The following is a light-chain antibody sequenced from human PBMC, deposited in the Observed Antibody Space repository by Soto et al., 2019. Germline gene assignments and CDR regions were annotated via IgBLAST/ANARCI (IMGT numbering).Light chain of an antibody. CDR1: QSISSSS. Sequence: EIVLTQSPVTLSLSPGERATLSCRASQSISSSSLAWYQQKPGQAPRLVMFDASSRAPDIPDRFSGSGSGTDFTLTIRRLEPEDFAVYYCQLHGSSPPKSTFGQGTKVEIK. V-gene: IGKV3-20*01. CDR3: QLHGSSPPKST. J-gene: IGKJ2*01. CDR2: DAS.